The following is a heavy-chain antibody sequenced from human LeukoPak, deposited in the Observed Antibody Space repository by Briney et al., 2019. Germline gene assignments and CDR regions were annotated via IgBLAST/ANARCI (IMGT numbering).Heavy chain of an antibody. CDR1: GYSFTSYW. J-gene: IGHJ3*02. D-gene: IGHD6-13*01. Sequence: GESLKISCKGSGYSFTSYWISWVRQMPGKGLEWMGRTDPSDSYTNYSPSFQGHVTISADKSISTAYLQWSSLKASDTAMYYCASSNSSSWYVAFDIWGQGTMVTVSS. V-gene: IGHV5-10-1*01. CDR2: TDPSDSYT. CDR3: ASSNSSSWYVAFDI.